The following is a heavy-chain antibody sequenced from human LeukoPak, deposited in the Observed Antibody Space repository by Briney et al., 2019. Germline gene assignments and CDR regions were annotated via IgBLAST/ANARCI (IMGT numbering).Heavy chain of an antibody. Sequence: PSETLSLTCAVDGWSFSGYYWSWLRQPPGKGLEWMGNIFYGGTTYYSPSLRSRVTISLDTSRNQFSLKLNSVTAPDTAVYYGAKSNGYGLVDIWGQGAMVTVSS. J-gene: IGHJ3*02. CDR3: AKSNGYGLVDI. D-gene: IGHD3-10*01. CDR2: IFYGGTT. CDR1: GWSFSGYY. V-gene: IGHV4-34*12.